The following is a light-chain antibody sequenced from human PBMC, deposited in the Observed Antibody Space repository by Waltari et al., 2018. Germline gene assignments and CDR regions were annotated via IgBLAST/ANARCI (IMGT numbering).Light chain of an antibody. Sequence: QSVLTQPPSVSGAPGQRVPIPCTGRSPNIGAGYAVHWYQQLPGTAPKLLISGNSNRPSGVPDRFSGSKSGTSASLAITGLQAEDEADYYCQSYDSSLSGSVVFGGGTKLTVL. CDR1: SPNIGAGYA. CDR3: QSYDSSLSGSVV. V-gene: IGLV1-40*01. CDR2: GNS. J-gene: IGLJ2*01.